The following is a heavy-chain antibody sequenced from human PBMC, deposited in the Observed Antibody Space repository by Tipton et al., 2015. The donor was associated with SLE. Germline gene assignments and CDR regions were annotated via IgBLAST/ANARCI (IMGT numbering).Heavy chain of an antibody. V-gene: IGHV4-59*01. J-gene: IGHJ4*02. Sequence: TLSLTCTVSGGSISSYYWSWIRQPPGKGLEWIGYIYYSGSTNYNPSLKSRVTISVDTSKNQFSLKLSSVTASDTAVFYCARDLGGLYFAYWGQGTLVTVSA. CDR3: ARDLGGLYFAY. CDR1: GGSISSYY. D-gene: IGHD3-16*01. CDR2: IYYSGST.